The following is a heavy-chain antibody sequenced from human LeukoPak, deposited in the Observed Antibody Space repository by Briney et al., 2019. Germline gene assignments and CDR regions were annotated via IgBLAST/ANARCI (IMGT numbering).Heavy chain of an antibody. D-gene: IGHD4/OR15-4a*01. CDR1: GYTFTSHY. V-gene: IGHV1-46*01. Sequence: ASVKVSCKASGYTFTSHYIHWVRQAPGQGLEWMGIINPSGGTTTYTQKFQGRVTMTRDTSTSTVYMELSSLRSEDTAVYYCARGTNYGDSDYWGQGTLVTVSS. CDR2: INPSGGTT. J-gene: IGHJ4*02. CDR3: ARGTNYGDSDY.